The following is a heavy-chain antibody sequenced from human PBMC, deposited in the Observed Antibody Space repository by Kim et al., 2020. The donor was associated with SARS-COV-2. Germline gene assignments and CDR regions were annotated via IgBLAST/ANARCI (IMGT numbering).Heavy chain of an antibody. V-gene: IGHV3-23*01. CDR3: AKGGGGSTMILMNAFDV. J-gene: IGHJ3*01. CDR2: VSGSGTST. CDR1: GFTFSSHA. Sequence: GGSLRLSCAASGFTFSSHAMSWVRQAPGKGLEWVSGVSGSGTSTYYADSVKGRFTISRDSSKNTLYVQMNSLRADDTAVYYCAKGGGGSTMILMNAFDVWGQGTLVTVSS. D-gene: IGHD3-22*01.